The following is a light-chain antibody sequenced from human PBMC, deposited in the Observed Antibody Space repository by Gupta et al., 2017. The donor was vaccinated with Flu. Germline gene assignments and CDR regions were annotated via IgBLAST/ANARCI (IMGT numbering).Light chain of an antibody. Sequence: LTQTPSVSGAPGPSVTLFCTGTRANTGAGYAVQWYQQFPNRAPKLLIFGNTNRASGVPARFAGSKSGASVSLTISWLRAEDEADYYCRSFERTPDGFVFVFGGGT. J-gene: IGLJ3*02. CDR3: RSFERTPDGFVFV. V-gene: IGLV1-40*01. CDR1: RANTGAGYA. CDR2: GNT.